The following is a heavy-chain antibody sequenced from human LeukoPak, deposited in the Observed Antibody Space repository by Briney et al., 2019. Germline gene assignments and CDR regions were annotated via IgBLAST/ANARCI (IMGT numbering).Heavy chain of an antibody. CDR2: INPSGGST. D-gene: IGHD1-26*01. J-gene: IGHJ6*03. CDR3: ARDYEISIVGAPVYYYYYMDV. Sequence: ASVKVSCKASGYTFTSYYMHWVRQAPGQGLEWMGIINPSGGSTSYAQKFQGRVTMTRDMSTSTVYMELSSLRSEDTAVYYCARDYEISIVGAPVYYYYYMDVWGKGTTVTVSS. CDR1: GYTFTSYY. V-gene: IGHV1-46*01.